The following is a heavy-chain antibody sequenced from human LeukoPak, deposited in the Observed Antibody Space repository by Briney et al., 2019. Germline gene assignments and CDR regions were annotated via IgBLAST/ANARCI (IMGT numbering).Heavy chain of an antibody. CDR1: GFTVSSYA. CDR2: ISGSGGST. Sequence: GGSLRLSWAASGFTVSSYAMSWVRQARGEGLEWVSAISGSGGSTYYADSVKGRFTISRDNSKNTLYLQLNSLRAEDTAVYYCAKPRYDILTGWNDYWGQGTLVTVSS. J-gene: IGHJ4*02. D-gene: IGHD3-9*01. CDR3: AKPRYDILTGWNDY. V-gene: IGHV3-23*01.